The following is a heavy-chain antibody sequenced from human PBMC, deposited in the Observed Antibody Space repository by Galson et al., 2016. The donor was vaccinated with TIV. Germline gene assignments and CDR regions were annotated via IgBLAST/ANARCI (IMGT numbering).Heavy chain of an antibody. V-gene: IGHV5-51*03. CDR2: IYPGDLDI. D-gene: IGHD5-12*01. Sequence: QSGAEVTKPGESLKISCKGSGYSFTRYWTGWVRQMPGKGLEWMGIIYPGDLDIRYSPSFEGQVTISADKSISTAYLQWSSLKASDTAIYYCATGPGYSGYDYGWFDRWGQGTLVTVSS. J-gene: IGHJ5*02. CDR1: GYSFTRYW. CDR3: ATGPGYSGYDYGWFDR.